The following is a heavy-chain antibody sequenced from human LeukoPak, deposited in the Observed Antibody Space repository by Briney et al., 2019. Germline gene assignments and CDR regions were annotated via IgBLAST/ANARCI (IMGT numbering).Heavy chain of an antibody. CDR3: ASLVGATGGDY. Sequence: SGTLSLTCTVSGGSISSYYWSWIRQPPGKGLEWIGYIYYSGSTNYNPSLKSRVTISVDTSKNQFSLKLSSVTAADTAVYYCASLVGATGGDYWGQGTLVTVSS. J-gene: IGHJ4*02. CDR2: IYYSGST. D-gene: IGHD1-26*01. CDR1: GGSISSYY. V-gene: IGHV4-59*01.